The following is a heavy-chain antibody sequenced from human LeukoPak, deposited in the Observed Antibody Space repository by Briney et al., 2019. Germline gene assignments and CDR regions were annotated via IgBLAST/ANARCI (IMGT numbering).Heavy chain of an antibody. CDR3: ARADSSGYYYFDY. J-gene: IGHJ4*02. Sequence: GGSLRLSRAASGFTFSSYGMHWVRQAPGKGLEWVAVIWYDGSNKYYADSVKGRFTISRDNSKNTLYLQMNSLRAEDTAVYYCARADSSGYYYFDYWGQGTLVTVSS. CDR2: IWYDGSNK. V-gene: IGHV3-33*08. CDR1: GFTFSSYG. D-gene: IGHD3-22*01.